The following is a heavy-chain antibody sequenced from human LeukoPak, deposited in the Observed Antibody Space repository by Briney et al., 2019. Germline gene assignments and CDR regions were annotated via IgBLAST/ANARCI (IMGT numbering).Heavy chain of an antibody. CDR2: ISSSSSTI. Sequence: GGSLRLSCAASGFTFSSYSMNWVRQAPGKGLEWVSYISSSSSTIYYADSVKGRFTISRDNSKNTLYLQMNSLRAEDTAVYYCAKDITVAGSLFDYWGQGTLVTVSS. J-gene: IGHJ4*02. CDR1: GFTFSSYS. V-gene: IGHV3-48*01. D-gene: IGHD6-19*01. CDR3: AKDITVAGSLFDY.